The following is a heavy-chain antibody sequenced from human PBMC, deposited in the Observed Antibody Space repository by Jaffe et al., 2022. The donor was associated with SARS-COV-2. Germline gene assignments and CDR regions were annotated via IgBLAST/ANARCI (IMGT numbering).Heavy chain of an antibody. CDR1: GGTFSSHG. Sequence: QVQLVQSGAEVKKSGSSVKVSCKASGGTFSSHGITWVRQAPGQGLEWMGGIIPIFGTENYAQKFQGRVTITADESTSTAYMELSNLRSEDTAVYYCARDYEHIATEWGQGTLVTVSS. V-gene: IGHV1-69*01. CDR2: IIPIFGTE. D-gene: IGHD2-21*01. CDR3: ARDYEHIATE. J-gene: IGHJ4*02.